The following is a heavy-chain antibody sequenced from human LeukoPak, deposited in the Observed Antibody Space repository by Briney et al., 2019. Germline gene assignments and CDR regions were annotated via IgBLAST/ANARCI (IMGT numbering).Heavy chain of an antibody. CDR1: GGSISSGSYY. V-gene: IGHV4-61*02. Sequence: PSETLSLTCTVSGGSISSGSYYWSWIRQPAGKGLEWIGRIYTSGSTNYNPSLKSRVTISVDTSKNQFSLKLSSVTAADTAVYYCAGCDVLRYFDWYTIDYWGQGTLVTVSS. J-gene: IGHJ4*02. CDR3: AGCDVLRYFDWYTIDY. D-gene: IGHD3-9*01. CDR2: IYTSGST.